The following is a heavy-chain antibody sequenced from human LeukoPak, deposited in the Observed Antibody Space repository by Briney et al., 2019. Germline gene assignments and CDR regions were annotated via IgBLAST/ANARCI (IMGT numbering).Heavy chain of an antibody. Sequence: SQTLSLTCAVSGGSISSGGYSWSWIRQPPGKGLEWIGYIYHSGSTYYNPSLKSRVTISVDRSKNQFSLKLSSVTAADTAVYYCARDNGDYGGVWYDYWGQGTLVTVSS. CDR3: ARDNGDYGGVWYDY. V-gene: IGHV4-30-2*01. CDR2: IYHSGST. D-gene: IGHD4-17*01. J-gene: IGHJ4*02. CDR1: GGSISSGGYS.